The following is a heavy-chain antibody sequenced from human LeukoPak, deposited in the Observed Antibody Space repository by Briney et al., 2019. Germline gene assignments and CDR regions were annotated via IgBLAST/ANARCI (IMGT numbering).Heavy chain of an antibody. CDR1: GFTFSDNN. Sequence: SGGSLRFYGAASGFTFSDNNMRRIRPGQGKGLKWVSSISRSDTTKYYADSVKGRFNISRDNAKNSLFLQMNSLRAEDTGVYYCARVLRYCSGGNCYSGGLGYMDVWGKGTTVTISS. CDR2: ISRSDTTK. D-gene: IGHD2-15*01. CDR3: ARVLRYCSGGNCYSGGLGYMDV. J-gene: IGHJ6*03. V-gene: IGHV3-11*01.